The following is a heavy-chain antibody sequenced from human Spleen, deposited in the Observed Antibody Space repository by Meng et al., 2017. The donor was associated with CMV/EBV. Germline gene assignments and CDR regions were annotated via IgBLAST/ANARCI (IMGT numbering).Heavy chain of an antibody. CDR3: ARDSGGLYGSGSYYYYGLDV. CDR2: ISSSSSFK. CDR1: GFTFRNYG. Sequence: GESLKISCAASGFTFRNYGMNWARQAPGKGLERLSSISSSSSFKDYADSVKGRFTISRDNAKNSLYLQMNNLRAEDTAVYYCARDSGGLYGSGSYYYYGLDVWGQGTTVTVSS. V-gene: IGHV3-21*01. D-gene: IGHD3-10*01. J-gene: IGHJ6*02.